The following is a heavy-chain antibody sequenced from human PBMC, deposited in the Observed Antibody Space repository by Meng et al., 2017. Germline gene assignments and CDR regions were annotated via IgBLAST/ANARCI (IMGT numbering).Heavy chain of an antibody. CDR1: GFTFKSFE. D-gene: IGHD6-13*01. J-gene: IGHJ4*02. Sequence: GESLKISCAASGFTFKSFEMNWVRQAPGKGLEWVSYISESGSTIYYADFVKGRFTISRDNTKNSLYLQMNSLRAEDTAVYYCAREGIAAAGTVDYWGQGTLVTVSS. CDR2: ISESGSTI. V-gene: IGHV3-48*03. CDR3: AREGIAAAGTVDY.